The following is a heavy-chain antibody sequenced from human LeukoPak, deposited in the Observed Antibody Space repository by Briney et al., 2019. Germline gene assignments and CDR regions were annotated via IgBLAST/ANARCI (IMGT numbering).Heavy chain of an antibody. Sequence: SETLSLTCTVSGNSISGYYLNWIRQPPGKGLEWIGYVYYSGNTNYNPSLKSRVTISVDTSKNQLSLKLSSVIAADTAVYYCARQQSGNWNDVGLDYWGRGTLVTVSS. J-gene: IGHJ4*02. CDR3: ARQQSGNWNDVGLDY. CDR2: VYYSGNT. D-gene: IGHD1-1*01. CDR1: GNSISGYY. V-gene: IGHV4-59*08.